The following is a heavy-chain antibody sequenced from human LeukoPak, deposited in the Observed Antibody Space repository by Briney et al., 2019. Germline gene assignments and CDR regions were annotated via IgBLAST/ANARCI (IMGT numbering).Heavy chain of an antibody. CDR3: AREGSAATYYYYYYMDV. CDR1: GFTFSSYA. Sequence: GGSLRLSCAASGFTFSSYAMHWVRQAPGKGLEWVAVISYDGSNKYYADSVKGRFTISRDNSKNTLYLQMNSLRAEDTAVYYCAREGSAATYYYYYYMDVWGKGTTVTVSS. D-gene: IGHD2-15*01. V-gene: IGHV3-30*04. CDR2: ISYDGSNK. J-gene: IGHJ6*03.